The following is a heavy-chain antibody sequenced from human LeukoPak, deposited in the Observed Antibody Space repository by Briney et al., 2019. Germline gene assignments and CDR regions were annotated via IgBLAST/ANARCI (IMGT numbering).Heavy chain of an antibody. CDR2: INHSGST. CDR3: ARRSLKAAGYYFDY. D-gene: IGHD6-13*01. Sequence: SETLSLTCAVSGGSISSSNWWSWVRQPPGKGLEWIGEINHSGSTNYNPSLKSRVTISVDTSKNQFSLKLSSVTAADTAVYYCARRSLKAAGYYFDYWGQGTLVTVSS. V-gene: IGHV4-4*02. J-gene: IGHJ4*02. CDR1: GGSISSSNW.